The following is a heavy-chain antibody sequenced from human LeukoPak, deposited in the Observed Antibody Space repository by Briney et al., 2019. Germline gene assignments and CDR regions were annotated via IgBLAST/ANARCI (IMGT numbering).Heavy chain of an antibody. CDR1: GFTFSSYW. D-gene: IGHD6-25*01. CDR2: IRQDGSDK. V-gene: IGHV3-7*01. Sequence: GGSQRLSCAASGFTFSSYWMSWVRQAPGKGLEWVANIRQDGSDKYYVDSVKGRFTISRDNAKNSLYLQMNSLRAEDTAVYYCAREAAGENIDYWGQGTLVTVSS. CDR3: AREAAGENIDY. J-gene: IGHJ4*02.